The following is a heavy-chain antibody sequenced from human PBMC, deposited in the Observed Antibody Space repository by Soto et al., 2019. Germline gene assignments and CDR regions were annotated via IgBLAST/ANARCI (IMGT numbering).Heavy chain of an antibody. V-gene: IGHV4-61*01. CDR1: GGFVSSGSYY. CDR2: MSHSGGT. Sequence: SETLSLTCAVYGGFVSSGSYYWSWIRQPPGKGLEWIGEMSHSGGTHFNPSLKSRVTISVDTSKNQFSLRMSSVTAADTALYYCGGEGGGIETPVFFFFDIGGPGKVVPVSS. J-gene: IGHJ3*02. CDR3: GGEGGGIETPVFFFFDI. D-gene: IGHD3-16*01.